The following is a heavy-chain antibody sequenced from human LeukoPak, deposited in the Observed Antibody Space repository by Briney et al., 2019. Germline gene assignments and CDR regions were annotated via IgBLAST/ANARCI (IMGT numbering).Heavy chain of an antibody. CDR1: GVTFSSYS. V-gene: IGHV3-48*02. Sequence: GGSLRLSCAASGVTFSSYSMNWVRQAPGKGLEWVSYISSSSSTIYYADSVKGRFTISRDNAKNSLYLQMNSLRDEDTAVYYCARERLGYYVDYYYYMDVWGKGTTVTVSS. CDR3: ARERLGYYVDYYYYMDV. CDR2: ISSSSSTI. J-gene: IGHJ6*03. D-gene: IGHD3-10*02.